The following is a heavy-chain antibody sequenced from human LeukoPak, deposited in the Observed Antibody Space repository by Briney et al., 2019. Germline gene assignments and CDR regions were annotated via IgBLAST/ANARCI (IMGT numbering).Heavy chain of an antibody. D-gene: IGHD1-26*01. CDR1: GGSISSSSYY. CDR2: IYYSGST. CDR3: ARDIVGWFDP. J-gene: IGHJ5*02. V-gene: IGHV4-39*07. Sequence: PSETLSLTCTVSGGSISSSSYYWGWIRQPPGKGLEWIGSIYYSGSTYYNPSLKSRVTISVDTSKNQFSLKLSSVTAADTAVYYCARDIVGWFDPWGQGTLATVSS.